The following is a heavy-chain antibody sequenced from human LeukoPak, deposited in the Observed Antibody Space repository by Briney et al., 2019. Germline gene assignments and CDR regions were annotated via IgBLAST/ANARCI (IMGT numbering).Heavy chain of an antibody. CDR2: IYYSGST. V-gene: IGHV4-31*03. J-gene: IGHJ6*02. Sequence: KPSETLSLTCTVSGGSISSGGYYWSWIRQRPGKGLEWIGYIYYSGSTYYNPSLKSRVTISVDTSKNQFSLKLSSVTAADTAVYYCARDPVGATFYLGPYYYYGMDVWGQGTTVTVSS. CDR3: ARDPVGATFYLGPYYYYGMDV. CDR1: GGSISSGGYY. D-gene: IGHD1-26*01.